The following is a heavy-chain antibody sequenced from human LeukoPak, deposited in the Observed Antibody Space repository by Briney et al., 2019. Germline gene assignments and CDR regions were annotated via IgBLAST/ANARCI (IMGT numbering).Heavy chain of an antibody. CDR3: ARNSPGDRFDY. Sequence: ASVTVSCKASGYTFTGYYIHWVRQAPGHGLEWMGWINPSTGGTMYAQKFQGRVTVTRDTSISTAYMDLRSLRSDDTAVYYCARNSPGDRFDYWGQGTLVTVSS. J-gene: IGHJ4*02. CDR2: INPSTGGT. CDR1: GYTFTGYY. V-gene: IGHV1-2*02. D-gene: IGHD2-2*01.